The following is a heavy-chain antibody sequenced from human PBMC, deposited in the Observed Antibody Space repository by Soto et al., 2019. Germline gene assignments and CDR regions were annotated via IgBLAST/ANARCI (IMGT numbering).Heavy chain of an antibody. CDR3: ARDHPNRNYGTCFDY. CDR1: GFTFSSYA. D-gene: IGHD1-7*01. CDR2: ISSGGINI. Sequence: GVSLRLSCAASGFTFSSYAMSWVRQAPGKGLEWVSRISSGGININYADSVKGRFTISRDNAKNSLYLQMDNLRAEDTAVYYCARDHPNRNYGTCFDYWGQGTPVTVSS. J-gene: IGHJ4*02. V-gene: IGHV3-21*01.